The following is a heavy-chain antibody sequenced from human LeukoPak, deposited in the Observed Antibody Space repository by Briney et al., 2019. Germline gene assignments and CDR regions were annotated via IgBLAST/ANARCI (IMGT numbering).Heavy chain of an antibody. D-gene: IGHD3-10*01. CDR3: ARGQGLYYYGSGRDY. Sequence: SETLSLTCAVYGGSFSGYYWSWIRQPPGKGLEWIGEINHSGSTNYNPSLKSRVTISVDTSKNQFSLKLSSVTAADTAVYYCARGQGLYYYGSGRDYWGQGTLVTVSS. V-gene: IGHV4-34*01. J-gene: IGHJ4*02. CDR1: GGSFSGYY. CDR2: INHSGST.